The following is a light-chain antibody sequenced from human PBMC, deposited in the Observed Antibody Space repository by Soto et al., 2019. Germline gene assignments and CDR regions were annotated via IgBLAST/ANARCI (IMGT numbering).Light chain of an antibody. CDR3: QQSDIWPPYT. CDR1: QNIRSS. V-gene: IGKV3-15*01. Sequence: EVVMTQSPASLSASPGERVTLSCRASQNIRSSLAWYQQRPGQAPRLLIYDASTRATGIPPRFSGGGSGTEFTVTISSLQSEDFAIYYCQQSDIWPPYTFGKGTKVDIK. CDR2: DAS. J-gene: IGKJ2*01.